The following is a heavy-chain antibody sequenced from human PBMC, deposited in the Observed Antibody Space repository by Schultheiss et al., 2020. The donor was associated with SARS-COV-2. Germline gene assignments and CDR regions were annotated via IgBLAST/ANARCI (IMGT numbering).Heavy chain of an antibody. D-gene: IGHD1-26*01. J-gene: IGHJ4*02. CDR3: ARLTPEWELLNFDY. V-gene: IGHV4-4*08. Sequence: SETLSLTCTVSGGSLSPYFWNWIRHPPGKGLEWIGYVSHSGSTYYNPSLKSRVTISVDTSKNQFSLKLSSVTAADTAVYYCARLTPEWELLNFDYWGQGTLVTVSS. CDR2: VSHSGST. CDR1: GGSLSPYF.